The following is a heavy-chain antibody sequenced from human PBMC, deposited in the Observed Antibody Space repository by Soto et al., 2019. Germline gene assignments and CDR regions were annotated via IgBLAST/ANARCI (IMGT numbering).Heavy chain of an antibody. J-gene: IGHJ6*03. CDR1: GFTVSTHY. V-gene: IGHV3-66*01. CDR2: IQSGGST. CDR3: SRDDVYCGGGGCYVVPMDV. Sequence: EVQLVESGGDMVQPGGSLTLSCEASGFTVSTHYMNWVRQAPGKGLEWVSLIQSGGSTFYADSVKGRVTISRNNSKNTRFLQLNSLIVEDTAMYYCSRDDVYCGGGGCYVVPMDVWGRGTAVSFSS. D-gene: IGHD2-15*01.